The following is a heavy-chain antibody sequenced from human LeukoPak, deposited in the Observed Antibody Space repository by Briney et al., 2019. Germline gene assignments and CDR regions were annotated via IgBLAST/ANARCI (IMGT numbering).Heavy chain of an antibody. J-gene: IGHJ4*02. CDR3: TRDQTPYY. CDR1: GFTFGDCA. Sequence: GGSLRLSCTASGFTFGDCAISWVRQAPGKGLEWVGFIRSKVYGGTTEYAASVKGRFTISRDDSEGVAYLQMNSLKTEDTAVYYCTRDQTPYYWGQGTLVTVSS. CDR2: IRSKVYGGTT. V-gene: IGHV3-49*04.